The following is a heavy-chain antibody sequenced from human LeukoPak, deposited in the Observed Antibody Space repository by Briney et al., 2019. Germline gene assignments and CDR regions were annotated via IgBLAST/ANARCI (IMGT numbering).Heavy chain of an antibody. CDR1: GFTFSSYA. Sequence: GSLRLSCADSGFTFSSYAMSWVRQAPGKGLEWVSAISGSGGSTYYADSVKGRFTISRDNSKNTLYLQMNSLRAEDTAVYYCAKAITMIVVAPDAFDIWGQGTMVTVSS. V-gene: IGHV3-23*01. D-gene: IGHD3-22*01. CDR3: AKAITMIVVAPDAFDI. CDR2: ISGSGGST. J-gene: IGHJ3*02.